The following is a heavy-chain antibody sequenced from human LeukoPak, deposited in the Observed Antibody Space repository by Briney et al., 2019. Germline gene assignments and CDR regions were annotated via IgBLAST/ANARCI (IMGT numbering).Heavy chain of an antibody. Sequence: SETLSLTCTVSGGSISGYYWSWIRQPPGQGLEWIGYIYTSGSTNYNPSLNSPVTISVHPSKSQFSLRLSSVTAADTAMYFCARAYSRSYSHFDDWGQGTLVTVSS. J-gene: IGHJ4*02. V-gene: IGHV4-4*09. CDR1: GGSISGYY. CDR2: IYTSGST. CDR3: ARAYSRSYSHFDD. D-gene: IGHD1-26*01.